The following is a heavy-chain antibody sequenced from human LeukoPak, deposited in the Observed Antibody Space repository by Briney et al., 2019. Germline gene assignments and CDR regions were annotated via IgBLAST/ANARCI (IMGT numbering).Heavy chain of an antibody. V-gene: IGHV1-18*01. CDR3: ARDYVHYYYMDV. J-gene: IGHJ6*03. CDR1: GYTSTSYG. Sequence: ASVKVSCKASGYTSTSYGISWVRQAPGQGLEWMGWISGYNGNTNYAQKLQGRVTMTTDTSTSTAYMELRSLRSDDTAVYYCARDYVHYYYMDVWGKGTTVTVSS. D-gene: IGHD3-16*01. CDR2: ISGYNGNT.